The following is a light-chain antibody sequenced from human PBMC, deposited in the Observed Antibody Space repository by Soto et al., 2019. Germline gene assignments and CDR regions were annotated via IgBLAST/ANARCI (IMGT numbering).Light chain of an antibody. CDR2: WAS. Sequence: DIVMTQSPDSLAVSLGEMATSSCKSSQTISYTSINKTYLAWYQQRPGQPPKLLIYWASIRGSGVPDRLSGSGFGTDFTLTISSLQTEDVAVYYCQQYFSYPLTFGGGTKVDIK. J-gene: IGKJ4*01. V-gene: IGKV4-1*01. CDR1: QTISYTSINKTY. CDR3: QQYFSYPLT.